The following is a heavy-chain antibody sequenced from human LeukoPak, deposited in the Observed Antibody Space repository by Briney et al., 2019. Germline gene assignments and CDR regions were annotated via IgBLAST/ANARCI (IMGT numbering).Heavy chain of an antibody. V-gene: IGHV3-49*03. Sequence: PGRSLRLSCTASGFTFGDYAMSWFRQAPGKGLELVGFIRSKAYGGTTEYAASVKGRFNISRDDSKSIAYLQMNSLKTEDTAVYYCTRGPNPNDFWSGYYDDYWGQGTLVTVSS. CDR2: IRSKAYGGTT. J-gene: IGHJ4*02. D-gene: IGHD3-3*01. CDR1: GFTFGDYA. CDR3: TRGPNPNDFWSGYYDDY.